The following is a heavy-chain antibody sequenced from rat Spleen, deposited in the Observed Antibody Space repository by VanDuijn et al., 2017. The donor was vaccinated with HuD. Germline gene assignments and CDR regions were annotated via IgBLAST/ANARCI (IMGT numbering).Heavy chain of an antibody. CDR1: GFSLNSNG. Sequence: QEQLKESGPGLVQPSQTLSLTCTVSGFSLNSNGVSWVRQPPGKGLEWIAAISSGGRTYYNSALKSRLSISRDTSKNQVFLKMNSLRREATTTYCCARDPGGGVMDAWGQGASVTVSS. V-gene: IGHV2S12*01. CDR2: ISSGGRT. D-gene: IGHD1-11*01. CDR3: ARDPGGGVMDA. J-gene: IGHJ4*01.